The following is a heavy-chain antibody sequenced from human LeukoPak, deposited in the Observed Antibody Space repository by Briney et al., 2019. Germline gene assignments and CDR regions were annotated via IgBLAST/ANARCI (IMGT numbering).Heavy chain of an antibody. D-gene: IGHD3-10*01. CDR1: GFTVSSSE. CDR3: AKDTYYYGSGSYYNLADY. Sequence: GGSLRLSCAASGFTVSSSEMSWFRQAPGKGLEWVSSISGGSTYYADSRKGRFTISRDNSKNKLYLQMNSLRAEDTAVYYCAKDTYYYGSGSYYNLADYWGQGTLVTVSS. V-gene: IGHV3-38-3*01. J-gene: IGHJ4*02. CDR2: ISGGST.